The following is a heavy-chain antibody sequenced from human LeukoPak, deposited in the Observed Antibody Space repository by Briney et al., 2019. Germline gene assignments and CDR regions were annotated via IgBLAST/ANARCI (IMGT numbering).Heavy chain of an antibody. CDR1: GYTFTSYD. CDR3: ARGVPAAPNYYYYYYMDV. J-gene: IGHJ6*03. Sequence: ASVKVSCKASGYTFTSYDINRVRQATGQGLEWMGWMNPNSGNTGYAQKFQGRVTMTRNTSISTAYMELSSLRSEDTAVYYCARGVPAAPNYYYYYYMDVWGKGTTVTVSS. CDR2: MNPNSGNT. V-gene: IGHV1-8*01. D-gene: IGHD2-2*01.